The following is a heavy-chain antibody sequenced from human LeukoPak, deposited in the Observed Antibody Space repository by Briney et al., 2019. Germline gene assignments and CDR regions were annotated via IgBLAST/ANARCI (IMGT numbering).Heavy chain of an antibody. J-gene: IGHJ6*03. CDR3: ARGCVSSNTWYSTYYYYFYMDV. D-gene: IGHD4-11*01. CDR1: DDSITIYY. CDR2: IDHTGIT. V-gene: IGHV4-59*01. Sequence: SETLSLTCTVSDDSITIYYWTWIRQPPGKGLEWIGYIDHTGITNYNPSLNSRVTISRDTSKNHFSLELSSATAADTAVYFCARGCVSSNTWYSTYYYYFYMDVWGKGTTVTVSS.